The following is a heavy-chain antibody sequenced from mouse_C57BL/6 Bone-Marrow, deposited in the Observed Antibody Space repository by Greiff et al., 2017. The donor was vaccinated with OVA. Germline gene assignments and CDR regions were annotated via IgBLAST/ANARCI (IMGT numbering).Heavy chain of an antibody. V-gene: IGHV1-64*01. CDR3: ATICYDYDGWYFDV. Sequence: QVQLQQPGAELVKPGASVKLSCKASGYTFTSYWMHWVKQSPGQGLEWIGMIHHNSGSTNYNEKFKSKATLTVDKSSSTAYMQLSSLTSEDSAVYYCATICYDYDGWYFDVWGTGTTVTVSS. CDR1: GYTFTSYW. D-gene: IGHD2-4*01. J-gene: IGHJ1*03. CDR2: IHHNSGST.